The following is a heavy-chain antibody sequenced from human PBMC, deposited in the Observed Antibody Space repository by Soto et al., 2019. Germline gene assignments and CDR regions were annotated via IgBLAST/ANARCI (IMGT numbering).Heavy chain of an antibody. CDR3: ARARVRFLEWLPPHAVYYYYGMDV. CDR2: IYYSGST. CDR1: GGSVSSGSYY. D-gene: IGHD3-3*01. J-gene: IGHJ6*02. Sequence: LSLTCTVSGGSVSSGSYYWSWIRQPPGKGLEWIGYIYYSGSTNYNPSLKSRVTISVDTSKNQFSLKLSSVTAADTAVYYCARARVRFLEWLPPHAVYYYYGMDVWGQGTTVTVSS. V-gene: IGHV4-61*01.